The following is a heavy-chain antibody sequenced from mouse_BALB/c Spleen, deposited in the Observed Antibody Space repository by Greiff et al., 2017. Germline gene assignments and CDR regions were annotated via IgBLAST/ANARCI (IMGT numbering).Heavy chain of an antibody. CDR3: ARDGNYAMDY. J-gene: IGHJ4*01. V-gene: IGHV5-6-3*01. CDR1: GFTFSSYG. D-gene: IGHD1-1*02. Sequence: EVQRVESGGGLVQPGGSLKLSCAASGFTFSSYGMSWVRQTPDKRLELVATINSNGGSTYYPDSVKGRFTISRDNAKNTLYLQMSSLKSEDTAMYYCARDGNYAMDYWGQGTSVTVSS. CDR2: INSNGGST.